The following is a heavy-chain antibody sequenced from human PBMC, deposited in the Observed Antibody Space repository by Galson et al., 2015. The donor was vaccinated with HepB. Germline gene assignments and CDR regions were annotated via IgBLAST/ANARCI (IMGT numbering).Heavy chain of an antibody. D-gene: IGHD5-24*01. J-gene: IGHJ4*02. CDR2: MSAYSGNT. CDR1: GYTFTSYD. V-gene: IGHV1-18*01. Sequence: SVKVSCKASGYTFTSYDMSWVRQAAGQGLEWMGWMSAYSGNTNSAQKLQGRVTMTRDTSTSTAYMELSSLRSDDTAVYYCAGGEMATSGGPLVFDYWGQGTLVTVSS. CDR3: AGGEMATSGGPLVFDY.